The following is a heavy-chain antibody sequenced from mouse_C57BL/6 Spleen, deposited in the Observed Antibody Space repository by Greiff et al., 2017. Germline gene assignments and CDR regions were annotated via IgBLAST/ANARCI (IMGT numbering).Heavy chain of an antibody. CDR3: ARSLTWDYAMDY. J-gene: IGHJ4*01. CDR2: IYPGDGDT. Sequence: LQESGPELVKPGASVKISCKASGYAFSSSWMNWVKQRPGKGLEWIGRIYPGDGDTNYNGKFKGKATLTADKSSSTAYMQLSSLTSEDSAVYFCARSLTWDYAMDYWGQGTSVTVSS. V-gene: IGHV1-82*01. D-gene: IGHD4-1*01. CDR1: GYAFSSSW.